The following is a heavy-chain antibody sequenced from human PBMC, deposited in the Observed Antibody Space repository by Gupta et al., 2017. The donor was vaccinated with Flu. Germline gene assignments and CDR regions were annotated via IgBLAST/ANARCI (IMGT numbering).Heavy chain of an antibody. CDR3: ARLGVVVAAATVEY. V-gene: IGHV4-39*01. J-gene: IGHJ4*02. Sequence: QLQLQQSGPELVKPSETLSLTCTVSGGSVSSSSHYWGWVRQPPGKGLEWIGSIYSSGYTYYNPSLKSRVIISIDTSKNQFSLRLSSLIATDTAVYYCARLGVVVAAATVEYWGQGTLVTVSS. CDR2: IYSSGYT. D-gene: IGHD2-15*01. CDR1: GGSVSSSSHY.